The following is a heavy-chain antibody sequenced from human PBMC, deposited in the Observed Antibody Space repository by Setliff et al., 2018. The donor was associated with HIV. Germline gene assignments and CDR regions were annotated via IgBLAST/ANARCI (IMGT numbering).Heavy chain of an antibody. J-gene: IGHJ4*02. D-gene: IGHD2-21*01. CDR2: IRYDGSNE. CDR3: ARDRNCGNGCYSSADH. Sequence: HPGGSLRLSCAASGFTFSSHGMYWVRQAPGKGLEWVAFIRYDGSNEYYVDSVRGRFTISRDDSKNTLYLQMNSLRPEDTAMYYCARDRNCGNGCYSSADHWGLGTLVTVSS. V-gene: IGHV3-30*02. CDR1: GFTFSSHG.